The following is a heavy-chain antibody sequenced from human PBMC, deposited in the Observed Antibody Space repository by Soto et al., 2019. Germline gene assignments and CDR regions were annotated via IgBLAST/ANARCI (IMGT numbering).Heavy chain of an antibody. V-gene: IGHV3-74*01. CDR2: INSDGSST. Sequence: PGGSLRLSCAASGFTFSAYWMHWVRQAPGKGLVWVSRINSDGSSTNYADSVKGRFTISRDNAKNTLYLQINSLRAEDTAVYYCAREEWELHLLGLDVWGQGTRVTVSS. CDR1: GFTFSAYW. J-gene: IGHJ6*02. D-gene: IGHD1-26*01. CDR3: AREEWELHLLGLDV.